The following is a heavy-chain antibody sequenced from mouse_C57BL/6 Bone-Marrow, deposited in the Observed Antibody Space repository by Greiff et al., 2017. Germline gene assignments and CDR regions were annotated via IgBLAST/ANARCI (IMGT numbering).Heavy chain of an antibody. CDR2: IDPENGDT. CDR1: GFNIKDDY. Sequence: ELQLQQSAAELVRPGASVKLSCTASGFNIKDDYMHWVKQRPEQGLEWIGWIDPENGDTEYASKFQGKATITADTSSNTAYPQLRSLTDEETAVYYCTSLGDYWGQGTTLTVSS. V-gene: IGHV14-4*01. D-gene: IGHD3-3*01. J-gene: IGHJ2*01. CDR3: TSLGDY.